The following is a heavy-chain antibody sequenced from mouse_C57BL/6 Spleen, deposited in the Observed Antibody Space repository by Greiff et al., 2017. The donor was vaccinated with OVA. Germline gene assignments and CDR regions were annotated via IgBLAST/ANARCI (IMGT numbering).Heavy chain of an antibody. J-gene: IGHJ2*01. D-gene: IGHD1-1*01. Sequence: VQLKQSGPELVKPGASVKISCKASGYTFTDYYMNWVKQSHGKSLEWIGDINPNNGGTSYNQKFKGKATLTVDKSSSTAYMELRSLTSEDSAVYYCARADYYGSSSDYWGQGTTLTVSS. CDR3: ARADYYGSSSDY. CDR1: GYTFTDYY. V-gene: IGHV1-26*01. CDR2: INPNNGGT.